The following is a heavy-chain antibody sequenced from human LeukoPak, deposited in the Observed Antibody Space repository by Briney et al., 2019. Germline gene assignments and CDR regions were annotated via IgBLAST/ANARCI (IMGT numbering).Heavy chain of an antibody. J-gene: IGHJ5*02. CDR2: IIPIFGTA. CDR3: ARAPPPGSSSSNLFDP. D-gene: IGHD6-6*01. V-gene: IGHV1-69*05. Sequence: ASVKVSCKASGGTFSSYAISWVRQAPGQGLEWMGGIIPIFGTANYAQKFQGGVTITTDESTSTAYMELSSLRSEDTAVYYCARAPPPGSSSSNLFDPWGQGTLVTVSS. CDR1: GGTFSSYA.